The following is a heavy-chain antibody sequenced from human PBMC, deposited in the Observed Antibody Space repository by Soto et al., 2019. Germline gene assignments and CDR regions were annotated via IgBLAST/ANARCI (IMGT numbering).Heavy chain of an antibody. CDR3: AKDRQFRSYYESAGHYNN. J-gene: IGHJ4*02. CDR1: GFTFKNYD. Sequence: EVQLLESGGGLVQPGGSLRLSCVASGFTFKNYDMRWVRQAPGKGLEWVSGISGSGAITYSADSVRGRFTISRDNSNNTQYLQLNSLRAEDTAIYYCAKDRQFRSYYESAGHYNNWGQGTLFPVSA. CDR2: ISGSGAIT. V-gene: IGHV3-23*01. D-gene: IGHD3-10*01.